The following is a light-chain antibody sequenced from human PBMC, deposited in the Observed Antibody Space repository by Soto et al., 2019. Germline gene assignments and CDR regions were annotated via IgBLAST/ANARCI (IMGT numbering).Light chain of an antibody. CDR1: QSVSSNY. CDR2: GAS. Sequence: IVVTQSPGTLSLSPGERATLSCRVSQSVSSNYLAWYQHKPGQAPRLLIYGASRGATGIPARLSGSGSGTDFTLTISSLEPEDFAVYYCQQYGSSPRTFGQGTKVDIK. CDR3: QQYGSSPRT. J-gene: IGKJ1*01. V-gene: IGKV3-20*01.